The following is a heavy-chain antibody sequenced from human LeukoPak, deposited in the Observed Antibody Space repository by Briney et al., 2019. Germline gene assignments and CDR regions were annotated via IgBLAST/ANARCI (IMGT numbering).Heavy chain of an antibody. CDR1: GGSTTSYY. D-gene: IGHD6-13*01. Sequence: SQSLSLTCTVSGGSTTSYYWSWVRQPPGKGLEWIGYIYYSGSTNYNTSLKSRVTISVDTSKNQFSRRLSAVTPAGTAVYYWGGGRGGIAAAGRWFDPWGQGTLVTVSS. CDR3: GGGRGGIAAAGRWFDP. J-gene: IGHJ5*02. CDR2: IYYSGST. V-gene: IGHV4-59*01.